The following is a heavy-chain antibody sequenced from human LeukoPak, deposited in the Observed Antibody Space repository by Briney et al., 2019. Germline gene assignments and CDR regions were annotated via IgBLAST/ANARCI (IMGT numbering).Heavy chain of an antibody. D-gene: IGHD5-18*01. V-gene: IGHV3-74*01. J-gene: IGHJ4*02. Sequence: GGSLRLSCAASGFTFSNHWMHWVRQPPGKGLVWVSRINSDGSHTAYADSVKGRFTIYRDNAKNTLFLQMNSLRAEDTAVYYCTSDTVNTAVGIDYWGQGTLVTVSS. CDR2: INSDGSHT. CDR3: TSDTVNTAVGIDY. CDR1: GFTFSNHW.